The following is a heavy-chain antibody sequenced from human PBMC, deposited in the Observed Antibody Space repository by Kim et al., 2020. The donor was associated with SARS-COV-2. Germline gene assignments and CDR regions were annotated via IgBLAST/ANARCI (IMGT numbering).Heavy chain of an antibody. J-gene: IGHJ5*02. Sequence: KFQGRVTITADESTSTAYMELSSLRSEDTAVYYCAREWGTTLKSKNWFDPWGQGTLVTVSS. CDR3: AREWGTTLKSKNWFDP. V-gene: IGHV1-69*01. D-gene: IGHD3-16*01.